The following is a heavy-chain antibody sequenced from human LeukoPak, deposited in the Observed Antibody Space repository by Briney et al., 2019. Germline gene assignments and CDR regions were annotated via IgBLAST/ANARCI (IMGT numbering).Heavy chain of an antibody. Sequence: ASVKVSCKASGYTFTGSYMHWVRQAPGQGLEWMGRINPNSGGTNYAQKFQGRVTMTRDTSISTAYMELSRLRSDDTAVYYCARDPITSGWYGRLSRLYDWFDPWGQGTLVTVSS. CDR2: INPNSGGT. J-gene: IGHJ5*02. D-gene: IGHD6-19*01. CDR3: ARDPITSGWYGRLSRLYDWFDP. V-gene: IGHV1-2*06. CDR1: GYTFTGSY.